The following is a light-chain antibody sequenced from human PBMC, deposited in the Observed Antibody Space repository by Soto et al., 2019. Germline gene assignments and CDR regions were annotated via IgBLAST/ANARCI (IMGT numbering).Light chain of an antibody. V-gene: IGLV4-69*01. J-gene: IGLJ2*01. CDR2: LNNDGSH. CDR1: SGHSSYA. Sequence: QSVLTQSPSASASLGASVKLTCTLSSGHSSYAIAWHQKQPGKGPRYLMDLNNDGSHSKGDGIPDRFSGSSSGAERYLIISSLQSEDEADYYCQTWGTGFQVFGGATKLTVL. CDR3: QTWGTGFQV.